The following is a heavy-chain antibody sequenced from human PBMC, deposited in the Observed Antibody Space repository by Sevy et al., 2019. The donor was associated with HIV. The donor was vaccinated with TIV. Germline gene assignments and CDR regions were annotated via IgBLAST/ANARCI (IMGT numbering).Heavy chain of an antibody. CDR3: ARCHYYGSGSYYPDY. CDR1: GGSISSGDYY. CDR2: IYYSGST. D-gene: IGHD3-10*01. Sequence: SETLSLTCTVSGGSISSGDYYWSWIRQPPGKGLEWIGYIYYSGSTYYNPSLKSRVTISVDTSKNQFSLKLSSVTAADMAVYYCARCHYYGSGSYYPDYWGQGTLVTVSS. J-gene: IGHJ4*02. V-gene: IGHV4-30-4*01.